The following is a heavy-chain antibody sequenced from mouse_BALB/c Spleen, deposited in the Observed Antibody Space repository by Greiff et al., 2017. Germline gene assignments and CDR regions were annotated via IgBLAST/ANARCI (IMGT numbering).Heavy chain of an antibody. V-gene: IGHV5-12-2*01. J-gene: IGHJ4*01. Sequence: EVQRVESGGGLVQPGGSLKLSCAASGFTFSSYTMSWVRQTPEKRLEWVAYISNGGGSTYYPDTVKGRFTISRDNAKNTLYLQMSSLKSEDTAMYYCARLVYAMDYWGQGTSVTVSS. CDR3: ARLVYAMDY. CDR2: ISNGGGST. CDR1: GFTFSSYT.